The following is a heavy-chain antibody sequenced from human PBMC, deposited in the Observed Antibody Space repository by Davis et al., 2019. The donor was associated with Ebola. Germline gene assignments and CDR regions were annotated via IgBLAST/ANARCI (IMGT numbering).Heavy chain of an antibody. CDR3: ARDGYNQYYGMDV. V-gene: IGHV3-23*01. Sequence: GESLKISCAASGFTFSNYAMSWVRQAPGKGLEWVSAISGSGRDTYYADSVKGRFTISRDNSKNTLYLQMNSLRAEDTAVYYCARDGYNQYYGMDVWGQGTAVTVSS. D-gene: IGHD5-24*01. CDR1: GFTFSNYA. J-gene: IGHJ6*02. CDR2: ISGSGRDT.